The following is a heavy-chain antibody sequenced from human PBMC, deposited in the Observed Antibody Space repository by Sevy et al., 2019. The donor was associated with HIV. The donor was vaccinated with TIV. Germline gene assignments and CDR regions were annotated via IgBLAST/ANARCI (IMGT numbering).Heavy chain of an antibody. J-gene: IGHJ3*02. D-gene: IGHD2-21*02. CDR2: ISSSGSSI. V-gene: IGHV3-48*02. Sequence: LSLTCAASGFTFSSFSMNWVRQAPGKTLEWISYISSSGSSIYYADSVKGRFSISRDNAKRSLYLQMNSLRDEDTAVYYCARASSPYCGGDCLYAFNIWGQGTMVTVSS. CDR1: GFTFSSFS. CDR3: ARASSPYCGGDCLYAFNI.